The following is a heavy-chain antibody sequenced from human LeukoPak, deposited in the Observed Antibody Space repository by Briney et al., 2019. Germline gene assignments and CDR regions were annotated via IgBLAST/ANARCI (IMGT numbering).Heavy chain of an antibody. CDR2: ISAYNGNT. V-gene: IGHV1-18*01. D-gene: IGHD6-19*01. J-gene: IGHJ4*02. CDR3: AREVGRSIAGARDLDY. CDR1: GYTFTSYG. Sequence: ASVKVSCKASGYTFTSYGISWVRQAPGQGLEWMGWISAYNGNTNYAQKLQGRVTMTTDTSTSTAYMELRSLRSDDTAVYYCAREVGRSIAGARDLDYWGQGTLVTVSS.